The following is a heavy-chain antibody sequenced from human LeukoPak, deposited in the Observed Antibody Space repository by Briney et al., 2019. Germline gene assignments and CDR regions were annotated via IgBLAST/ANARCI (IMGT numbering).Heavy chain of an antibody. J-gene: IGHJ4*02. CDR2: IYYSGSA. CDR3: AALSPGYLNY. Sequence: SETLSLTCTVSGGTISSYYWSWIRQPPGQGLEWIGYIYYSGSANYNPSLKSRVTISVDTSKNQFSLKLSSVTAADTAVYYCAALSPGYLNYWGQGTLVTVSS. CDR1: GGTISSYY. V-gene: IGHV4-59*08. D-gene: IGHD3-9*01.